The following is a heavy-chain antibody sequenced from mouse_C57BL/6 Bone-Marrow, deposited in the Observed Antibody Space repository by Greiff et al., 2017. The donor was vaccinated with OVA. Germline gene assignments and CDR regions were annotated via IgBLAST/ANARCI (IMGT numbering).Heavy chain of an antibody. CDR3: ARVAITTVGYYAMDY. CDR1: GYTFTDHT. Sequence: QVQLQQSDAELVKPGASVKISCKVSGYTFTDHTIHWMKQRPEQGLEWIGYIYPRDGSTKYNEKFKGKATLTADKSSSTAYMQLNSLTLEESAVYFCARVAITTVGYYAMDYWGQGTSVTVSS. V-gene: IGHV1-78*01. J-gene: IGHJ4*01. D-gene: IGHD1-1*01. CDR2: IYPRDGST.